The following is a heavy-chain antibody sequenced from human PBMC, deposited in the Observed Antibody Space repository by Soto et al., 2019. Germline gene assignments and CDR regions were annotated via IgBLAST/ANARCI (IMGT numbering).Heavy chain of an antibody. Sequence: QVQLVESGGGVVQPGRSLRLSCAASGFTFSSYGMHWVRQAPGKGLEWVAVISYDGSNKYYADSVKGRFTISRDNSKNTLYLQMNSLRAEDTAVYYCAKDEGYCSGGSCLFDNWFDPWGQGTLVTVSS. J-gene: IGHJ5*02. V-gene: IGHV3-30*18. D-gene: IGHD2-15*01. CDR1: GFTFSSYG. CDR3: AKDEGYCSGGSCLFDNWFDP. CDR2: ISYDGSNK.